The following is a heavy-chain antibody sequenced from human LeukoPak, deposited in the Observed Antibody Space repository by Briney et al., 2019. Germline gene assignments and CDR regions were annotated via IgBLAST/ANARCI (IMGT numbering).Heavy chain of an antibody. CDR1: GYTFSGYY. Sequence: ASVKVSCKASGYTFSGYYMHWVRQAPGQGLEWMGWINPNSGGTNYAQKLQGRVTMTRDTSISTAYMELNSLTSYDTAVYYCAAFGGQWRRRGDYAFDVWGQGTMVTISS. V-gene: IGHV1-2*02. D-gene: IGHD5-12*01. CDR3: AAFGGQWRRRGDYAFDV. J-gene: IGHJ3*01. CDR2: INPNSGGT.